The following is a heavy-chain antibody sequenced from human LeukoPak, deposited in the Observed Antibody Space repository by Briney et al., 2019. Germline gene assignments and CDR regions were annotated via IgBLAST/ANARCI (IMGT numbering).Heavy chain of an antibody. CDR1: GFTFSSSP. CDR2: ISAGSDNT. CDR3: AKPRGTVVVAAHYYYYAMDV. V-gene: IGHV3-23*01. Sequence: GGSLRLSWAASGFTFSSSPMSWVRQTPGKGPEWVSTISAGSDNTFYADSVKGRFTISRDNSKSTLYLQMNSLRAEDTAVYYCAKPRGTVVVAAHYYYYAMDVWGQGTTVTVSS. J-gene: IGHJ6*02. D-gene: IGHD2-15*01.